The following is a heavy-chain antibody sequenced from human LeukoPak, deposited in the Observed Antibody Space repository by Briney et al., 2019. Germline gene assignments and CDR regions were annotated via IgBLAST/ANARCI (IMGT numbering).Heavy chain of an antibody. Sequence: HPGGSLRLSCAASGFTFSSYGMHWVRQAPGKGLEWVAFIRYDGSNKYYADSVKGRFTISRDNSKNTLYLQMNSLRAEDTAVYYCAKDLERYCSGGSCYSPDYWGQGTLVTVSS. CDR1: GFTFSSYG. J-gene: IGHJ4*02. CDR2: IRYDGSNK. D-gene: IGHD2-15*01. V-gene: IGHV3-30*02. CDR3: AKDLERYCSGGSCYSPDY.